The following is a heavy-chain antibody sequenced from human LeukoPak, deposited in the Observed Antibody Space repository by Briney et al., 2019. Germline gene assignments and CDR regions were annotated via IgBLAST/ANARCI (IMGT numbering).Heavy chain of an antibody. Sequence: GGSLRLSCTASGFTTHYWLNWVRQSPGKGLEWVANIDRDGRVQHYVDSVEGRFTISRDSAKNSLALQMHSLRAEDTAVYYCTGGRDKVLTGKYYYYMDVGGTGTTVTVPS. V-gene: IGHV3-7*04. CDR1: GFTTHYW. CDR3: TGGRDKVLTGKYYYYMDV. D-gene: IGHD2-8*01. CDR2: IDRDGRVQ. J-gene: IGHJ6*03.